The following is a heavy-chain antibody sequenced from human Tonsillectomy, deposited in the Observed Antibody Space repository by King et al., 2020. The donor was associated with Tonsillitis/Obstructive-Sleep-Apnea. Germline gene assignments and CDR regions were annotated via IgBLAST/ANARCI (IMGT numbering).Heavy chain of an antibody. CDR3: ARDNYYGSGSYYKAPNLNYFDY. J-gene: IGHJ4*02. CDR1: RFIFSNYW. V-gene: IGHV3-7*04. Sequence: DVQLVESGGGLVQPGGSLRLSCTASRFIFSNYWMSWVRQAPGKGLEWVANIKQDGSEEYYVDSVKGRFAISRDNAKKSLYLQMNGLRAEDTAVYYCARDNYYGSGSYYKAPNLNYFDYWGQGTLVTVSS. CDR2: IKQDGSEE. D-gene: IGHD3-10*01.